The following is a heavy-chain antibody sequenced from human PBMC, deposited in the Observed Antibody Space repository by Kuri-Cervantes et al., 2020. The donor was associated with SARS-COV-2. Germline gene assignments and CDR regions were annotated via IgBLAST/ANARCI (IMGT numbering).Heavy chain of an antibody. CDR3: ARDRYDFWSGLGYYYYGMDV. D-gene: IGHD3-3*01. V-gene: IGHV3-74*01. J-gene: IGHJ6*02. CDR1: GFTFSSYW. Sequence: GGSLRLSCAASGFTFSSYWVHWVRQAPGKGLVWVSRINSDGSSTSYADSVKGRFTISRDNAKNTLYLQMNSLRAEDTAVYYCARDRYDFWSGLGYYYYGMDVWGQGTTVTVSS. CDR2: INSDGSST.